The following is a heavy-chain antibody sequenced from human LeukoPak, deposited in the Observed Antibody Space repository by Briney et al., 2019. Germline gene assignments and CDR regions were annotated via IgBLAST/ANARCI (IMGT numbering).Heavy chain of an antibody. D-gene: IGHD2-15*01. CDR3: AAPLWSGGSCYSGQYIKH. CDR2: ISAYNGNT. CDR1: GYTFTTYG. Sequence: GASVKVSCKASGYTFTTYGISWVRQAPGQGLEWMGWISAYNGNTNYAQKLQGRVTMTTDTSTSTAYMELRSLRSDDTAVYYCAAPLWSGGSCYSGQYIKHWGQGTLVTVSS. V-gene: IGHV1-18*01. J-gene: IGHJ1*01.